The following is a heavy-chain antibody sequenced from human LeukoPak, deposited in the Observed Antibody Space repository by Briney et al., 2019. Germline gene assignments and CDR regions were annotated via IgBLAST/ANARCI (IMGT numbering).Heavy chain of an antibody. V-gene: IGHV3-7*02. D-gene: IGHD3-22*01. CDR2: INQGGGEK. CDR1: GFTFSSFW. J-gene: IGHJ4*02. Sequence: GGSLRLSCATSGFTFSSFWMSWVRQAPGKGLEWVANINQGGGEKNYVDSVKGRFTISRDSAKSSLYLQMNSLRAEDTAVYYCAKGVRITMIVVVITAFDYWGQGTLVTVSS. CDR3: AKGVRITMIVVVITAFDY.